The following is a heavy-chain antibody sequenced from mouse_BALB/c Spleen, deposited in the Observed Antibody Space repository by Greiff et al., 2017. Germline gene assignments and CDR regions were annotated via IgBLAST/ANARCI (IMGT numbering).Heavy chain of an antibody. J-gene: IGHJ2*01. CDR2: ISSGSSTI. D-gene: IGHD2-10*02. V-gene: IGHV5-17*02. CDR3: AKYGKGDYFDY. Sequence: EVNVVESGGGLVQPGGSRKLSCAASGFTFSSFGMHWVRQAPEKGLEWVAYISSGSSTIYYADTVKGRFTISRDNPKNTLFLQMTSLRSEDTAMYYCAKYGKGDYFDYWGQGTTLTVSS. CDR1: GFTFSSFG.